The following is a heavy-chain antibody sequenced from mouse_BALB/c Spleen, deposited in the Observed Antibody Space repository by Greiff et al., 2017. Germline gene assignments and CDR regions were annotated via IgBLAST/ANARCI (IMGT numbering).Heavy chain of an antibody. CDR2: ISYSGST. J-gene: IGHJ3*01. V-gene: IGHV3-8*02. CDR3: ASHHYYGYGVAY. D-gene: IGHD1-2*01. CDR1: GDSITSGY. Sequence: EVQVVESGPSLVKPSQTLSLTCSVTGDSITSGYWNWIRKFPGNKLEYMGYISYSGSTYYNPSLKSRISITRDTSKNQYYLQLNSVTTEDTATYYCASHHYYGYGVAYWGQGTLVTVSA.